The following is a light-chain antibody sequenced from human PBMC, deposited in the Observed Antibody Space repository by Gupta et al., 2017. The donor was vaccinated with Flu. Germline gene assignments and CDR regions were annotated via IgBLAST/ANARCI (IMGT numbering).Light chain of an antibody. Sequence: VMNQSPVPLPVTPGEPASISCRSSPSLLHGNGHSYVDGYVQKPGQSPQPRIYWGSSRASGVPYRFGGGGSGTDFTLEISRVQAEDVGVYYCRQAQQTPPTFGQGTMVDIK. CDR2: WGS. J-gene: IGKJ1*01. V-gene: IGKV2-28*01. CDR1: PSLLHGNGHSY. CDR3: RQAQQTPPT.